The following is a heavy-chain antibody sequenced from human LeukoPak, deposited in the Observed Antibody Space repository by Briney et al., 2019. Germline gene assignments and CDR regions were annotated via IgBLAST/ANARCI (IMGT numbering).Heavy chain of an antibody. CDR3: ARGPPPGYSSGWYDV. CDR2: IYTSGST. D-gene: IGHD6-19*01. Sequence: KPSETLSLTCTVSGGSISSYYWSWIRQPAGKGLEWIGRIYTSGSTNYNPSLKSRVTISVDTSKNQFSLKLSSVTAADTAVYYCARGPPPGYSSGWYDVWGQGTLVTVSS. V-gene: IGHV4-4*07. CDR1: GGSISSYY. J-gene: IGHJ5*02.